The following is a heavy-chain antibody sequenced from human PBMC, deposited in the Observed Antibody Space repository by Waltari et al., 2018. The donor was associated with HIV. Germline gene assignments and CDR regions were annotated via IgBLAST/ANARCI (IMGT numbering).Heavy chain of an antibody. CDR3: ASFPIAVAGTTYNWFDP. J-gene: IGHJ5*02. D-gene: IGHD6-19*01. V-gene: IGHV1-18*01. Sequence: QVQLVQSGAEVKKPGASVKVSCKASGYPFTSYGISWLRQAPGQGREWMGWISAYNGNTNYAQKLQGRVTMTTDTSTSTAYMELRSLRSDDTAVYYCASFPIAVAGTTYNWFDPWGQGTLVTVSS. CDR1: GYPFTSYG. CDR2: ISAYNGNT.